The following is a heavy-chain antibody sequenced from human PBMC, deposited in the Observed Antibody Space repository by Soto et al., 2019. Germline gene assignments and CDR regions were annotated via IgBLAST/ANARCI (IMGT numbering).Heavy chain of an antibody. D-gene: IGHD1-1*01. V-gene: IGHV3-64D*06. CDR1: GFTFSDYA. Sequence: GGSLRLSCSASGFTFSDYAMHWVRQAPGKGLEYVSAISTNGGSAFYADSVKGRLTISRDNSKNTLYLQLSSLRVEDTAMYYCVKTRIEDQQLIGYYYGMDVWGPGTTVTVSS. CDR2: ISTNGGSA. J-gene: IGHJ6*02. CDR3: VKTRIEDQQLIGYYYGMDV.